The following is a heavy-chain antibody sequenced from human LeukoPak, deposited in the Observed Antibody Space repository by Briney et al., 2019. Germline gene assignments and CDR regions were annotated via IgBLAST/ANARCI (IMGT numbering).Heavy chain of an antibody. CDR3: AKDPAYINYGVWYYYYYMDV. J-gene: IGHJ6*03. V-gene: IGHV3-9*01. D-gene: IGHD4-11*01. Sequence: GGSLRLSCAASGFTFDDYAMHWVRQAPGKGLEWVSGISWNSGSIGYADSVKGRFTISRDNSKNTLYLQMNSLRAEDTAVYYCAKDPAYINYGVWYYYYYMDVWGKGTTVTVSS. CDR2: ISWNSGSI. CDR1: GFTFDDYA.